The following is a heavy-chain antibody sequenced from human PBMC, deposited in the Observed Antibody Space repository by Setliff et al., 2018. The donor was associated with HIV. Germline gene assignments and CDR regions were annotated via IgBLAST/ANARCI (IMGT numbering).Heavy chain of an antibody. CDR1: GFTFTTSW. CDR3: ARALFIVRVGPFDL. CDR2: ISSDGTSI. Sequence: GESLKISCAASGFTFTTSWMHWVRQSPGKGPVWVSRISSDGTSIYADSVKGRFTISRDNAKNTVYLQMNSLRAEDTAVYYCARALFIVRVGPFDLWGQGTLVTVSS. J-gene: IGHJ4*02. V-gene: IGHV3-74*01. D-gene: IGHD3-16*02.